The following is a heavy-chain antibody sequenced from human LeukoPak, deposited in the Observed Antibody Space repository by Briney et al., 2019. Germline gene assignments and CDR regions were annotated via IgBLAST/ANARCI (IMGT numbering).Heavy chain of an antibody. CDR1: GGSISSYY. J-gene: IGHJ5*02. V-gene: IGHV4-59*08. CDR2: IYYSGST. Sequence: PSETLSLTCTVSGGSISSYYWSWIRQPPGKGLEWIGYIYYSGSTNYNPSLKSRVTISVDTSENQFSLKLSSVTAADTAVYYCARRADWFDPWGQGTLVTVSS. CDR3: ARRADWFDP.